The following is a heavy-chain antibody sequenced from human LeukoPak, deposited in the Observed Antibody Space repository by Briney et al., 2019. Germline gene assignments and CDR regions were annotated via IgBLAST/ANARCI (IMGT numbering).Heavy chain of an antibody. Sequence: GGSLRLSCAASGFTFSSYWMSWVRQAPGKGLEWVAKLKQDGSEKYYVDSVKGRFTISRDNAKNSLSLQMNSLRAEDTAVYYCARDQGYCTSASCRGDAFDVWGQGSMVSVSS. D-gene: IGHD2-2*01. V-gene: IGHV3-7*01. J-gene: IGHJ3*01. CDR1: GFTFSSYW. CDR3: ARDQGYCTSASCRGDAFDV. CDR2: LKQDGSEK.